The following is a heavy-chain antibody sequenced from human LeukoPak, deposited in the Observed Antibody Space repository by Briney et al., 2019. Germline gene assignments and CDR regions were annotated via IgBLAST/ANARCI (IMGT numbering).Heavy chain of an antibody. D-gene: IGHD5-18*01. CDR1: EGTFSSYA. J-gene: IGHJ6*02. CDR3: ARHLWIQPTYYYGMDV. CDR2: IIPIFGTA. Sequence: ASVKVSCKASEGTFSSYAISWVRQAPGQGLEWMGGIIPIFGTANYAQKFQGRVTITADESTSTAYMELSSLRSEDTAVYYCARHLWIQPTYYYGMDVWGQGTTVTVSS. V-gene: IGHV1-69*13.